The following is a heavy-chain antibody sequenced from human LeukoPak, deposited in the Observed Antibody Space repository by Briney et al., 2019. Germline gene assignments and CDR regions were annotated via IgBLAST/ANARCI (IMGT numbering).Heavy chain of an antibody. V-gene: IGHV4-34*01. Sequence: PSETLSLTCAVYGGSFSGYYWSWIRQPPGKGLEWIGEINHSGSTNYNPSLKGRVTISVDTSKNQFSLKLSSVTAADTAVYYCARAFRGFDPWGQGTLVTVSS. CDR3: ARAFRGFDP. J-gene: IGHJ5*02. CDR1: GGSFSGYY. CDR2: INHSGST.